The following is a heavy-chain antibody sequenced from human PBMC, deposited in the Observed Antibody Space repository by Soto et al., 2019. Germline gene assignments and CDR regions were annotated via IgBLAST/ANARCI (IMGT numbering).Heavy chain of an antibody. CDR1: GFSVSSNY. J-gene: IGHJ5*02. Sequence: DVQLVESGGGLVQPGGSLRLSCAISGFSVSSNYLSWVRQAPGKGLEWVSVHYSGGSTYYADSVQGRFTISRDKSNNTLYLQMHRLRADDSAIYFCAVGRHKTSGSNTWFDPWGRGTQVTVSS. CDR3: AVGRHKTSGSNTWFDP. V-gene: IGHV3-53*01. D-gene: IGHD3-22*01. CDR2: HYSGGST.